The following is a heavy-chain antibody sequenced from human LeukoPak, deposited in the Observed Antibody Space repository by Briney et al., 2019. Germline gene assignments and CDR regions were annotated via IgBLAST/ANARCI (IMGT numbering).Heavy chain of an antibody. J-gene: IGHJ4*02. Sequence: SVKVSCKASGGTFSSHAISWVRQAPGQGLEWMGGIIPIFGTANYAQKFQGRVTITADESTSTAYMELSSLRSEDTAVYYCARDYYGSGSYYKPFDYWGQGTLVTVSS. CDR2: IIPIFGTA. CDR1: GGTFSSHA. V-gene: IGHV1-69*13. CDR3: ARDYYGSGSYYKPFDY. D-gene: IGHD3-10*01.